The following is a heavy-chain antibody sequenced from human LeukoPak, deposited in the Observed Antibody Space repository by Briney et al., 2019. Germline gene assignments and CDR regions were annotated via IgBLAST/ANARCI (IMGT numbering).Heavy chain of an antibody. CDR1: GYTFTGYY. CDR3: ARDLATTMMVVVIPAYQH. CDR2: INPNSGGT. V-gene: IGHV1-2*02. Sequence: KPGASVKVSCKASGYTFTGYYMHWVRQAPGQGLEWMGWINPNSGGTNYAQKFQGRVTMTRDTSISTAYMELSRLRSDDTAVYYCARDLATTMMVVVIPAYQHWGQGTLVTVSS. D-gene: IGHD3-22*01. J-gene: IGHJ1*01.